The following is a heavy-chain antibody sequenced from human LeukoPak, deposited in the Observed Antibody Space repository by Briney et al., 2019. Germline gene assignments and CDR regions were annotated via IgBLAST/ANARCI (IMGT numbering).Heavy chain of an antibody. D-gene: IGHD3-10*01. J-gene: IGHJ4*02. CDR2: IIPIFGTA. V-gene: IGHV1-69*13. CDR1: GGTFSSYA. Sequence: ASVKVSCKASGGTFSSYAISWVRQAPGQGLEWMGGIIPIFGTANYAQKFQGRVTITADESTSTAYMVLSSLRSEDTAVYYCARGWYSYGSGGYYFDYWGQGTLVTVSS. CDR3: ARGWYSYGSGGYYFDY.